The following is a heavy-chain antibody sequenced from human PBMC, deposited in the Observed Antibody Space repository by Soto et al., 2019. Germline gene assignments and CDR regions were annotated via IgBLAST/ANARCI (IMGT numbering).Heavy chain of an antibody. V-gene: IGHV4-39*07. D-gene: IGHD2-8*01. Sequence: SETLSLTCTVSGGSITGGSISSTTYYWGWMRQPPGKGLEWIASFFIGGNTYYNPSLEGRVTISIDKSKNQFYLDLNSVTAADTAMYYCARNGDCTRPGCIVGWFDPWGPGTLVTISS. CDR2: FFIGGNT. J-gene: IGHJ5*02. CDR1: GGSITGGSISSTTYY. CDR3: ARNGDCTRPGCIVGWFDP.